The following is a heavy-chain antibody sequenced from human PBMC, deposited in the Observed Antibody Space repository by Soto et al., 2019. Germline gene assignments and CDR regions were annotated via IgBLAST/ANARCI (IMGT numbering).Heavy chain of an antibody. CDR3: AISGPGDYYDGMYV. J-gene: IGHJ6*02. CDR2: IIPIFGTA. V-gene: IGHV1-69*13. Sequence: ASVKVSCKASGGTFSSYAISWVRQAPGQGLEWMGGIIPIFGTANYAQKFQGRVTITADESTSTAYMELSSLRSEDTAVYYCAISGPGDYYDGMYVWSQGTTVTGSS. CDR1: GGTFSSYA.